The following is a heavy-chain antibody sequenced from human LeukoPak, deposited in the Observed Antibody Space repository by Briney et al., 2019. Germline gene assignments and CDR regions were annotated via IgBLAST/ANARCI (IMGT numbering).Heavy chain of an antibody. J-gene: IGHJ4*02. CDR2: IRSKAYGGTT. V-gene: IGHV3-49*04. CDR1: GFTLGDYA. D-gene: IGHD3-22*01. Sequence: PGGSLRLSCTASGFTLGDYAMSWVRQAPGKGLEWVGFIRSKAYGGTTEYAASVKGRFTISRDDSKSIAYLQMNSLKTEDTAVYYCTRADPAPYYYDSSGYYYPDYWGQGTLVTVSS. CDR3: TRADPAPYYYDSSGYYYPDY.